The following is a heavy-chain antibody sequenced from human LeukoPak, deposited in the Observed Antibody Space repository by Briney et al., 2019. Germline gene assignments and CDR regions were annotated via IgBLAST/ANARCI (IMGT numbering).Heavy chain of an antibody. CDR1: GFNVSGNY. J-gene: IGHJ4*01. CDR2: IHSDGMT. V-gene: IGHV3-53*01. CDR3: ATYGSGSGTFFDS. D-gene: IGHD3-10*01. Sequence: GGSLRLSCAASGFNVSGNYMTWVRQAPGKGLEWVSIIHSDGMTYYADSVKGRFTVSRDNAKSSLYLQMNNLRAEDTALYYCATYGSGSGTFFDSWGQGTLVTVSS.